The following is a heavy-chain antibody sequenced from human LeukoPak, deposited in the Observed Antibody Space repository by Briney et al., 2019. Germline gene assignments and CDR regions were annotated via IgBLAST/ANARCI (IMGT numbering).Heavy chain of an antibody. CDR2: INSGGSST. J-gene: IGHJ6*02. Sequence: PGGSLRLSCATSGFTFSNYWMHWVRQAPGKGLVWVSRINSGGSSTNYPDSVKGRFTISRDNAKNTLYLQMNSLRAEDTAVYYCGREDRFGYDYAYGLDVWGQGTTVTVSS. V-gene: IGHV3-74*01. CDR1: GFTFSNYW. D-gene: IGHD5-18*01. CDR3: GREDRFGYDYAYGLDV.